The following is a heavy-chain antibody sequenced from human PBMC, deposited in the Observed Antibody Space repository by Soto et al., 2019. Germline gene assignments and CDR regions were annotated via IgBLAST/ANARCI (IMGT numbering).Heavy chain of an antibody. Sequence: ASVKVSCKASGYTFTGYYMHWVRQAPGQGLEWMGWINPNSGGTNYAQKFQGWVTMTRDTSISTAYMELSRLRSDDTAVYYCATRYSNYVNSILYIDYWGQGTLVTVSS. J-gene: IGHJ4*02. CDR2: INPNSGGT. D-gene: IGHD4-4*01. CDR3: ATRYSNYVNSILYIDY. CDR1: GYTFTGYY. V-gene: IGHV1-2*04.